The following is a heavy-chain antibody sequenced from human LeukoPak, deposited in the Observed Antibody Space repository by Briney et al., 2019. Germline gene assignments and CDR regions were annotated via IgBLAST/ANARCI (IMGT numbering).Heavy chain of an antibody. Sequence: SETLSLTCTVSDGSISSYYWSWIRQPPGKGLEWIGYIYYSGSTNYNPSLKSRVTISVDTSKNQFSLKLSSVTAADTAVYYCARVHYDILTGYYEFDYWGQGTLVTISS. V-gene: IGHV4-59*01. J-gene: IGHJ4*02. D-gene: IGHD3-9*01. CDR2: IYYSGST. CDR3: ARVHYDILTGYYEFDY. CDR1: DGSISSYY.